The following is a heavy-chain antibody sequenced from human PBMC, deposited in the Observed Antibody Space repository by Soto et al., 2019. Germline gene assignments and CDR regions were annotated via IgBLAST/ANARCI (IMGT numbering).Heavy chain of an antibody. CDR2: IGSSDSTI. J-gene: IGHJ6*02. D-gene: IGHD6-19*01. CDR3: ARGQAYSRGQYFHYYALDV. V-gene: IGHV3-11*01. Sequence: QVQLVESGGGLVKPGGSLRLSCAASGFTFSDYYMSWIRQAPGKGLAGVSYIGSSDSTIYYADSVKGRFTISRDHAKNTLSLPINRMGAGDTAVYCCARGQAYSRGQYFHYYALDVWGQGTT. CDR1: GFTFSDYY.